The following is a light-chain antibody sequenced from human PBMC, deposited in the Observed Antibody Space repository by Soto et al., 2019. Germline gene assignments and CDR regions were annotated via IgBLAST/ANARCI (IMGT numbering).Light chain of an antibody. CDR1: ISDVAGYNY. CDR3: SSYAGSNNLV. CDR2: DVT. Sequence: QSALTQPRSVSGSPGQSVTISCTGTISDVAGYNYVSWYQHHPGKAPKLLISDVTKRPSWVPDRFSGSKSGSTASLTISELQAEHEADYYCSSYAGSNNLVFGGGTQLTVL. V-gene: IGLV2-11*01. J-gene: IGLJ2*01.